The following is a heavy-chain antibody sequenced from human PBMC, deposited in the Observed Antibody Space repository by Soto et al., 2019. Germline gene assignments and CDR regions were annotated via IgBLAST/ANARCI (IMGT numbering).Heavy chain of an antibody. D-gene: IGHD5-12*01. CDR2: MNPNSGNT. V-gene: IGHV1-8*01. CDR1: GYTFTSYD. J-gene: IGHJ4*02. CDR3: ARGRSYSGYDYWVFDY. Sequence: VASVKVSCKASGYTFTSYDINWVRQATGQGLEWMGWMNPNSGNTGYAQKFQGRVTMTRNTSISTAYMELSSLRSEDTAVYYCARGRSYSGYDYWVFDYWGQGTLVTVSS.